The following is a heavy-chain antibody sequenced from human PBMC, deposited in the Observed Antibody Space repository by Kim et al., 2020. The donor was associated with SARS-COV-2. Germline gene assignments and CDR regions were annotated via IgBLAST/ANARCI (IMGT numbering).Heavy chain of an antibody. J-gene: IGHJ5*02. CDR1: GFSLTTRGMC. Sequence: SGPTLVNPTQTLTLTCSFSGFSLTTRGMCVSWIRQPPGKALEWLARIDWDNDKYYRKSLKTRLTIYKDTSKNQVVLTMTNVDPVDTATYYCARTHNAGGGTTVTASKAYWFDPWGQGTLVTVSS. V-gene: IGHV2-70*11. CDR3: ARTHNAGGGTTVTASKAYWFDP. CDR2: IDWDNDK. D-gene: IGHD4-17*01.